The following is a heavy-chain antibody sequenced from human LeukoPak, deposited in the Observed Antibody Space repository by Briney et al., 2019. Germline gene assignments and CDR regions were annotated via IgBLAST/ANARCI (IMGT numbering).Heavy chain of an antibody. Sequence: ASVKVSCKASGYTFTGHYMHWVRQAPGQGLEWMGWINPKNAGTNFAQRFQGRVTMTRDTSISTVYMELSRLRSDDTALYYCARTLYIAAVPGGFDYWGQGTLITVSS. D-gene: IGHD6-13*01. V-gene: IGHV1-2*02. CDR3: ARTLYIAAVPGGFDY. CDR1: GYTFTGHY. J-gene: IGHJ4*02. CDR2: INPKNAGT.